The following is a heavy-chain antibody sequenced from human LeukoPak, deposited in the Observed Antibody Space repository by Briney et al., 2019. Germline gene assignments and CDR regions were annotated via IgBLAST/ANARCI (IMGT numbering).Heavy chain of an antibody. CDR2: TSGSI. Sequence: SETLSLTCADSGASISSHYWSWIRQPPGKGLEWIGYTSGSISDNPSLKSRVAVSVDPSQNQVSLSLTSVTAADTAVYYCARVLAIFGLDTTDFYMDVWGKGTTVTVSS. J-gene: IGHJ6*03. V-gene: IGHV4-59*11. CDR3: ARVLAIFGLDTTDFYMDV. CDR1: GASISSHY. D-gene: IGHD3/OR15-3a*01.